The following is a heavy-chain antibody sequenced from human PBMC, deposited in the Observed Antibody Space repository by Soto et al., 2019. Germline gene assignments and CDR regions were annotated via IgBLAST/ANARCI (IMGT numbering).Heavy chain of an antibody. D-gene: IGHD3-3*01. CDR3: AKDLGPRLFRSLEWILPD. V-gene: IGHV3-23*01. CDR2: ITRSGDRT. Sequence: EVQLLESGGGLVQPGGSLRLSCEASGFSFGSFAMNWVRQGPGKGLEWVSLITRSGDRTYYADSVKGRFTISRDNSKNTLFLQMTSLRAEDTAIYYCAKDLGPRLFRSLEWILPDWGQGTLVTVSS. CDR1: GFSFGSFA. J-gene: IGHJ4*02.